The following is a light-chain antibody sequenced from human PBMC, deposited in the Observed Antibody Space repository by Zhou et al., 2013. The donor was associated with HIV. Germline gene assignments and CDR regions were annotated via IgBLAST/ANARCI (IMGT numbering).Light chain of an antibody. V-gene: IGKV2-30*01. CDR2: KVS. CDR3: MQGTHWPLS. Sequence: DVVMTQSPLSLPVTLGQPASISCRSSQSLVYSDGNTYLNWFQQRPGQSPRRLIYKVSNRDSGVPDRFSGSGSGTDFALKISRVEPEDVGVYYCMQGTHWPLSFGQGTKLEIK. J-gene: IGKJ2*03. CDR1: QSLVYSDGNTY.